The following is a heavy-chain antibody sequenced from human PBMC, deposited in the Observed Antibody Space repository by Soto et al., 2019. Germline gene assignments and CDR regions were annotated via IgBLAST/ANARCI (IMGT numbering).Heavy chain of an antibody. D-gene: IGHD4-17*01. CDR3: AHRLERDYEPPSYFDY. CDR1: GFSLSTSGVG. J-gene: IGHJ4*02. Sequence: GSGPTLVNPTQTLTLTCTFSGFSLSTSGVGVGWIRQPPGKALEWLALIYWNDDKRYSPSLKSRLTITKDTSKNQVVLTMTNMDPVDTATYYCAHRLERDYEPPSYFDYWGQGTLVTVSS. CDR2: IYWNDDK. V-gene: IGHV2-5*01.